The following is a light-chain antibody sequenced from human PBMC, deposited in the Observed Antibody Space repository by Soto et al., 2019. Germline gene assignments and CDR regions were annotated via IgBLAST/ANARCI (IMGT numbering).Light chain of an antibody. CDR3: QSVDGKNVV. V-gene: IGLV6-57*04. Sequence: NFMLTQPHSVWESPGKTVSIPCTRSSGSIASDYVQWYQQRPGSAPINVIFEDSQRPSGVPDRFSGSIDTSSNSAYLTISRLTTEDEADFYCQSVDGKNVVFGGGTKLTVL. CDR2: EDS. J-gene: IGLJ2*01. CDR1: SGSIASDY.